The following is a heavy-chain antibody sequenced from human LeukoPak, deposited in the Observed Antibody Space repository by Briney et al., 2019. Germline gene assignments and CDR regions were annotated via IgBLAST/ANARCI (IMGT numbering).Heavy chain of an antibody. D-gene: IGHD6-19*01. Sequence: GRSLRLSCAASGFTFDDYAMHWVRQAPGKGLEWDSGISWNSGSIGYADSVKGRFTISRDNAKNSLYLQMNSLSAEDTALYYCAKDEDVNSSRRGLWLSRFGSNNLFQHWGQGTLVTVSS. CDR3: AKDEDVNSSRRGLWLSRFGSNNLFQH. J-gene: IGHJ1*01. V-gene: IGHV3-9*01. CDR2: ISWNSGSI. CDR1: GFTFDDYA.